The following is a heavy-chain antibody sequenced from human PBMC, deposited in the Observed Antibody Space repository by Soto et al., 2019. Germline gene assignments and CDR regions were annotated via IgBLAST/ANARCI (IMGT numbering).Heavy chain of an antibody. J-gene: IGHJ4*02. V-gene: IGHV4-30-4*01. CDR1: GGSISSGDYY. CDR2: IYYSGST. D-gene: IGHD3-10*01. CDR3: ARFMVGRVELDFDY. Sequence: SETLSLTCTVSGGSISSGDYYWSWIRQPPGQGLEWIGYIYYSGSTYYNPSIKSRVTISVDTSKNKFSLKLSSVTAADTDVYYSARFMVGRVELDFDYWGQGNMVTVSS.